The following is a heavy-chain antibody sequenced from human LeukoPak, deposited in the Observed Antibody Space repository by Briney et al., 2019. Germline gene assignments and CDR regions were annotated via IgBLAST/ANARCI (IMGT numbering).Heavy chain of an antibody. D-gene: IGHD1-26*01. J-gene: IGHJ4*02. V-gene: IGHV1-69*05. Sequence: ASVKVSCKASGYTFTGYYMHWVRQAPGQGLEWMGRIIPIFGTANYAQKFQGRVTITTDESTSTAYMELSSLRSEDTAVYYCARDPNSGSYYFDYWGQGSLVTVSS. CDR3: ARDPNSGSYYFDY. CDR2: IIPIFGTA. CDR1: GYTFTGYY.